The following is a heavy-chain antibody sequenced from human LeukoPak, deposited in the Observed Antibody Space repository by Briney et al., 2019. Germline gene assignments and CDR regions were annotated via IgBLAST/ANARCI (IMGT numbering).Heavy chain of an antibody. CDR2: IGMDSGKT. J-gene: IGHJ4*01. D-gene: IGHD5-24*01. Sequence: GGSLRLSCAAFGFTFCDYSMNWVRQAPGKGLEGISYIGMDSGKTNSADSVKGRFNMSGDKAKNTLYLQMNSLRVEDTAAYYCARDYKYALDNWGHRTLVTVSS. CDR1: GFTFCDYS. V-gene: IGHV3-48*01. CDR3: ARDYKYALDN.